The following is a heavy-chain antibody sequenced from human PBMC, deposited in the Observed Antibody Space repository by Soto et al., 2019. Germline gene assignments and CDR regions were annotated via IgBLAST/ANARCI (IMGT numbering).Heavy chain of an antibody. J-gene: IGHJ6*03. V-gene: IGHV3-23*01. CDR2: ISGSGGST. CDR3: AKSRGDIVVVPSSAGYYYYYMDV. CDR1: GFTFSSYA. D-gene: IGHD2-2*01. Sequence: GGSLRLSCAASGFTFSSYAMSWVRQAPGKGLEWVSAISGSGGSTYYADSVKGRFTISRDNSKNTLYLQMNSLRAEDTAVYYYAKSRGDIVVVPSSAGYYYYYMDVWGKGTTVTVSS.